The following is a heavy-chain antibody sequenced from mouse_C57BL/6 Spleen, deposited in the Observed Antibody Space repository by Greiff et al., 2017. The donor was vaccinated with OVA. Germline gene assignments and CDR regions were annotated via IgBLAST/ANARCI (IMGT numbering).Heavy chain of an antibody. CDR3: AREGSGYPWFAY. CDR2: ISYDGSN. J-gene: IGHJ3*01. D-gene: IGHD3-2*02. CDR1: GYSITSGYY. V-gene: IGHV3-6*01. Sequence: EVKVEESGPGLVKPSQSLSLTCSVTGYSITSGYYWNWIRQFPGNKLEWMGYISYDGSNNYNPSLKNRISITRDTSKNQFFLKLNSVTTEDTATYYCAREGSGYPWFAYWGQGTLVTVSA.